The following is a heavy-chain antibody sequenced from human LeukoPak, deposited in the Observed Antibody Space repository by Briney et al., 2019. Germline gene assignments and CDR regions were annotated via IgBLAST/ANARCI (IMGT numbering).Heavy chain of an antibody. CDR2: IRSIFGTA. D-gene: IGHD2-2*01. CDR3: ARICGSTSCLDY. J-gene: IGHJ4*02. Sequence: SVKVSCKAQSGTYSSKANRRVRQDPGPGAERMGVIRSIFGTANYAQKFQGRVTITADESTSTAYMELSSLRSEDTAVYYCARICGSTSCLDYWGQGTLVTVSS. V-gene: IGHV1-69*13. CDR1: SGTYSSKA.